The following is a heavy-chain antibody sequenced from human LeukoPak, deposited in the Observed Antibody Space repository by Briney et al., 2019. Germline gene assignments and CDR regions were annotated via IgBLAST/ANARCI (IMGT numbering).Heavy chain of an antibody. CDR1: GFTFSSNV. Sequence: GGSLRLSCAASGFTFSSNVMSWVRQAPGKGLEWVSGISDSAGNTYYADSVKGRFTVSRDNSKNTLYLQMNSLRAEDTGIYYCAKLAATFDGYIDYWGQGTLVTVSS. V-gene: IGHV3-23*01. D-gene: IGHD6-13*01. CDR3: AKLAATFDGYIDY. J-gene: IGHJ4*02. CDR2: ISDSAGNT.